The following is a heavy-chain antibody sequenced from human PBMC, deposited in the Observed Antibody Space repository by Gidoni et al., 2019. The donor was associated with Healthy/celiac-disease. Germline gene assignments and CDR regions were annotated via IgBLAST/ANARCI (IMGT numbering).Heavy chain of an antibody. V-gene: IGHV4-39*01. D-gene: IGHD6-6*01. CDR2: IYYSGST. CDR1: GGSISSSSYY. Sequence: QLQLQASGPGLAKPSETLSLTCTVSGGSISSSSYYWGWIRQPPGMGLEWIGSIYYSGSTYYHPPLKSRVTISVDTSKNQFSLKLSSVTAADTAVYYCASGSSSSNMLGMDVWGQGTTVTVSS. CDR3: ASGSSSSNMLGMDV. J-gene: IGHJ6*02.